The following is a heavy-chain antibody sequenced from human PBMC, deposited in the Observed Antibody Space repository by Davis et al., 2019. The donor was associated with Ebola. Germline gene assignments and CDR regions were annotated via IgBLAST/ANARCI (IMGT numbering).Heavy chain of an antibody. D-gene: IGHD4-11*01. V-gene: IGHV1-46*01. J-gene: IGHJ6*02. Sequence: AASVKVSCKASGYTFTSYYMHWVRQAPGQGLEWMGIINPSGGSTSYAQKFQGRVTMTRDTSASTAYMELSSLRSEDTAVYYCARDSTVTTLGYYYGMDVWGQGTTVTVSS. CDR3: ARDSTVTTLGYYYGMDV. CDR2: INPSGGST. CDR1: GYTFTSYY.